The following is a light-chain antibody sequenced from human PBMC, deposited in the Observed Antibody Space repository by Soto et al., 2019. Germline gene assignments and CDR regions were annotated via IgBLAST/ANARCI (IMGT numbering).Light chain of an antibody. J-gene: IGKJ2*01. CDR2: GAS. V-gene: IGKV3-20*01. CDR3: QQYASSPVYT. CDR1: QSVSSSY. Sequence: EIGLTQSPGTLSLSPGERATLSCRASQSVSSSYLAWYKQKPGQAPRLLIYGASSRATGIPDRFSGSGSGTDFTLTISRLEPEDFAVYYCQQYASSPVYTFGQGTKLEIK.